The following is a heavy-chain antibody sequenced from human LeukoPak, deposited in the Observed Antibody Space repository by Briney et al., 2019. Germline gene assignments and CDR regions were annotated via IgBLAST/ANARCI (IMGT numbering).Heavy chain of an antibody. V-gene: IGHV3-30-3*01. D-gene: IGHD3-3*01. CDR3: ARSHHDFWSGYYTGRGLAFDP. CDR1: GFTFSSYA. CDR2: ISYDGSNK. J-gene: IGHJ5*02. Sequence: QPGGSLRLSCAASGFTFSSYAMHWVRQAPGKGLEWVAVISYDGSNKYYADSVKGRFTISRDNSKNTLYLQMNSLRAEDTAVYYCARSHHDFWSGYYTGRGLAFDPWGQGTLVTVSS.